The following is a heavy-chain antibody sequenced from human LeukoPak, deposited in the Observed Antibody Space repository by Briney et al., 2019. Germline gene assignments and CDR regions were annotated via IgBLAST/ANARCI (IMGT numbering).Heavy chain of an antibody. CDR1: GFTFSSYG. V-gene: IGHV3-30*02. CDR3: AKAQGAAGWYYFDY. CDR2: IRYDGSDK. Sequence: QPVGSLRLSSAASGFTFSSYGMHWVRQAPGKGLEWVAYIRYDGSDKYYADSVKGRFTISRDNSKSTLYMQMNSLRAEDTAVYYCAKAQGAAGWYYFDYWGQGTLVTVSS. D-gene: IGHD6-19*01. J-gene: IGHJ4*02.